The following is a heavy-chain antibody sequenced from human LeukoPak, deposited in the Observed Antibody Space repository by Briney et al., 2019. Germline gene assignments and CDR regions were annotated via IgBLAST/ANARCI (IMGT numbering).Heavy chain of an antibody. CDR3: ARAWIQLWHPYYCYGMDV. Sequence: GGSLRLSCAASGFTFSDYYMSWIRQAPGKGLEWVSYISSSSSYTNYADSVKGRFTISRDNAKNSLYLQMNSLRAEDTAVYYCARAWIQLWHPYYCYGMDVWGKGTTVTVSS. D-gene: IGHD5-18*01. CDR2: ISSSSSYT. V-gene: IGHV3-11*06. CDR1: GFTFSDYY. J-gene: IGHJ6*04.